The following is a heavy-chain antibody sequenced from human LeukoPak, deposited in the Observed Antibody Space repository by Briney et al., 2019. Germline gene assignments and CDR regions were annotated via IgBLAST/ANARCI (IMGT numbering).Heavy chain of an antibody. CDR1: GFTFSSYW. J-gene: IGHJ4*02. D-gene: IGHD5-12*01. Sequence: TGGSLRLSCAASGFTFSSYWMTWVRQAPGKGLEWVANIKQDGSEKYYVDSVKGRFTISRDDAKNSLYLQMDSLRAEATAVYYCARLAWLYFDYWGQGTLVTVSS. V-gene: IGHV3-7*05. CDR3: ARLAWLYFDY. CDR2: IKQDGSEK.